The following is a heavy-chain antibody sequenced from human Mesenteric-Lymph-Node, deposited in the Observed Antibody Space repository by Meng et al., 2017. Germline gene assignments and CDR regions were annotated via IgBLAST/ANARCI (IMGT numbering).Heavy chain of an antibody. CDR1: GYTFTSYY. Sequence: ASVKVSCKASGYTFTSYYMHWVRQAPGQGLEWMGIINPSGGSTSYAQKFQGRVTMTRDTSTSTVYMELSSLMSEDTAVYYCARDQFVGVRGVSKGVDVWGQGTTVTVSS. J-gene: IGHJ6*02. D-gene: IGHD3-10*01. CDR2: INPSGGST. V-gene: IGHV1-46*01. CDR3: ARDQFVGVRGVSKGVDV.